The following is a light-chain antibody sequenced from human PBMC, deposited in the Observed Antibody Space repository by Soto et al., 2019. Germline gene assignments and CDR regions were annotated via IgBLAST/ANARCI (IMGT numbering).Light chain of an antibody. CDR3: CSYAGSYRGV. V-gene: IGLV2-11*01. Sequence: QSVLTQPRSVSGSPGQSVTISCTGTSSDVGFYTYVSWYQQHPGRAPKLIIYDVTKRPSGVPDRFSGSKSGNTASLTISGLQAEDEADYYCCSYAGSYRGVFGGGTKLTVL. J-gene: IGLJ2*01. CDR2: DVT. CDR1: SSDVGFYTY.